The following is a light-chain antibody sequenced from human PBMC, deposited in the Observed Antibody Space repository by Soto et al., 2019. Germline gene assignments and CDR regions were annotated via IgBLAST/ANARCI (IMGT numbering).Light chain of an antibody. CDR1: QSVSYN. CDR2: DAS. Sequence: EIVMTQSPATLSVSPGEGATLSGRASQSVSYNLAWYQQKPGQAPRLLIYDASTRAAGIPARFNGSGSGTAFALTISSLRSEDFAVYYCQHYNNRPLPFGGGTMVEIK. V-gene: IGKV3-15*01. CDR3: QHYNNRPLP. J-gene: IGKJ4*01.